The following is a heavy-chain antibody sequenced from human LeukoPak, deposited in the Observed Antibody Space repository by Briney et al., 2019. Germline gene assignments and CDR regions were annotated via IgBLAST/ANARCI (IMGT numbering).Heavy chain of an antibody. J-gene: IGHJ3*02. Sequence: SQTLSLTCTVSGGSISSGDYYWSWIRQPPGKGLEWIGYIYYSGSTYYNPSLKSRVTISVDTSKNQFSLKLSSVTAADTAVYYCAREARATMIVVVIGADAFDIWGQGTMVTVSS. D-gene: IGHD3-22*01. V-gene: IGHV4-30-4*01. CDR1: GGSISSGDYY. CDR2: IYYSGST. CDR3: AREARATMIVVVIGADAFDI.